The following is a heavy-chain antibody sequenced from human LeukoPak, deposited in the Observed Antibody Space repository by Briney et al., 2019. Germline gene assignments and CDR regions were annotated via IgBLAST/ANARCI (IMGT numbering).Heavy chain of an antibody. Sequence: GGSLRLSCAASGFTFSGSAVHWVRQASWKGLEWVGRIKSKAYDYATAYGASVKGRFTISRDDSKNTAYLQMNSLKTEDTAVYYCTRLDRDYCSGGSCYFDPWGQGTLVTVSS. J-gene: IGHJ5*02. CDR3: TRLDRDYCSGGSCYFDP. D-gene: IGHD2-15*01. CDR1: GFTFSGSA. V-gene: IGHV3-73*01. CDR2: IKSKAYDYAT.